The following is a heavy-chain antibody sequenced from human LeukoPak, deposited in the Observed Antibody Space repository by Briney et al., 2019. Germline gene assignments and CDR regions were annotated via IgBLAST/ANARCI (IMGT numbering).Heavy chain of an antibody. Sequence: AASVKVSCKASGYTFSSYGISWVRQAPGQGLEWMGWISGYNGNTNYAQKLQGRVTMTTDTSTRTAYMELRSLRSDDTAVYYCARDRGGSGWFGDAFDIWGQGTMVTVSS. D-gene: IGHD6-19*01. CDR3: ARDRGGSGWFGDAFDI. J-gene: IGHJ3*02. CDR1: GYTFSSYG. CDR2: ISGYNGNT. V-gene: IGHV1-18*01.